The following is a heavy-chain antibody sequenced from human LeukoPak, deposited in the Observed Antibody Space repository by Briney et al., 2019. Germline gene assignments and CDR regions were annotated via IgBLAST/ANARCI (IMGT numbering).Heavy chain of an antibody. V-gene: IGHV1-2*02. CDR2: INPNSGGT. J-gene: IGHJ5*02. Sequence: GASVKVSCKASGYTFTGYYMHWVRQAPGQGLEWMGWINPNSGGTNYAQKFQGRVTMTRDTSISTAYMELSRLRSDDTAVYYCARDDEVIIPPYNWFDPWGQGTLVTVSS. CDR3: ARDDEVIIPPYNWFDP. CDR1: GYTFTGYY. D-gene: IGHD3-3*01.